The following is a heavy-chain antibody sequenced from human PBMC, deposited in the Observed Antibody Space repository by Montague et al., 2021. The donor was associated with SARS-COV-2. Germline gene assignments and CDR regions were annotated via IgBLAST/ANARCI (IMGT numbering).Heavy chain of an antibody. V-gene: IGHV4-59*02. J-gene: IGHJ4*02. Sequence: SETLSLTCSVSSGSVSSYYWSWIRQPPGKGLEWIGYISSSGSTSYNPSLKSRVTISIDTSKNQFSLRLLSVTAADTAVYYCARTGAAYTRYYFDYWGQGTLVTVSS. CDR1: SGSVSSYY. CDR2: ISSSGST. CDR3: ARTGAAYTRYYFDY. D-gene: IGHD5-24*01.